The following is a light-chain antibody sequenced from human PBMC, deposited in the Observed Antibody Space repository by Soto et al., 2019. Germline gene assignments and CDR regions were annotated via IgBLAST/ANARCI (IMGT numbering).Light chain of an antibody. Sequence: DIVMTQYPLSLAVTPGESASISCRSSKSLLYTTENNHLDWYLQRPGQPPQLLIYWGSNRASGVPDRFSGSGSGTDFTLKISGVEADDVVVYYCMQGRQLPATFGQGTRLDIK. CDR3: MQGRQLPAT. CDR1: KSLLYTTENNH. J-gene: IGKJ5*01. CDR2: WGS. V-gene: IGKV2-28*01.